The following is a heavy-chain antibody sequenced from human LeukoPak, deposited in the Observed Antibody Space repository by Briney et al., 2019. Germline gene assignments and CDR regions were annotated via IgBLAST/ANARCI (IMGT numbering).Heavy chain of an antibody. D-gene: IGHD2-2*01. CDR1: GFTFSDHY. Sequence: GGSLRLSCAVSGFTFSDHYMSWIRRAPGKGLEWLSYISSSGSTISYADSVKGRFTISRDNTKNSLYLQMGSLRAEDTAVYYCARVSPVVVPAPDYWGQGTLVTVSS. CDR3: ARVSPVVVPAPDY. CDR2: ISSSGSTI. J-gene: IGHJ4*02. V-gene: IGHV3-11*04.